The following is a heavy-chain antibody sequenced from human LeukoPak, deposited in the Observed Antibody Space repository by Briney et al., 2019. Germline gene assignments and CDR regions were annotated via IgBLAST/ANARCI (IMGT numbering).Heavy chain of an antibody. D-gene: IGHD2-2*01. CDR2: IYPGNSDI. Sequence: GDSLKISCKGSGYSFASYWIAWVRQMPGKGLEWMGGIYPGNSDITYSPSFQGQVTISADKSVSTAYLHWSSLKASDTAIYYCARHLSSISSSPNYWGQGTLVTVSS. CDR1: GYSFASYW. J-gene: IGHJ4*02. CDR3: ARHLSSISSSPNY. V-gene: IGHV5-51*01.